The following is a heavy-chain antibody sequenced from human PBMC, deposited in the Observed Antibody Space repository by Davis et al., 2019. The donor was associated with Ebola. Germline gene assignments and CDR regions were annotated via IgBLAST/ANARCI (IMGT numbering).Heavy chain of an antibody. J-gene: IGHJ4*02. CDR1: GFTFSSYS. CDR2: ISSSSSYI. Sequence: GESLKISCAASGFTFSSYSMNWVHQAPGKGLEWVSSISSSSSYIYYADSVKGRFTISRDNAKNSLYLQMNSLRAEDTAVYYGARDMRRVGGFDYWGQGTLVTVSS. V-gene: IGHV3-21*01. D-gene: IGHD1-26*01. CDR3: ARDMRRVGGFDY.